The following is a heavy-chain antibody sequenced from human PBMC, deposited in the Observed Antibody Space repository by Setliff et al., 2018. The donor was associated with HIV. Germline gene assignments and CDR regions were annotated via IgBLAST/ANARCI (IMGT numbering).Heavy chain of an antibody. CDR1: GFTFSSYS. D-gene: IGHD2-2*02. Sequence: GGSLRLSCAASGFTFSSYSMNWVRQAPGKGLEWVANIKYDGSEKYYVGSVKGRFTISRDNAKNSLYLQLNSLRAEDTAVYYCARDAAAPAAIEGAFDIWGQGTMVTVSS. V-gene: IGHV3-7*01. J-gene: IGHJ3*02. CDR2: IKYDGSEK. CDR3: ARDAAAPAAIEGAFDI.